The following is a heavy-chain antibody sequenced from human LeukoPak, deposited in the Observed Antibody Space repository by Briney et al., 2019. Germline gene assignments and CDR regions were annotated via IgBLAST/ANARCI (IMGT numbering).Heavy chain of an antibody. V-gene: IGHV1-18*01. Sequence: ASMKVSCKASGYSFTGYGFSWVRQAPGQGLEWMGWISANNGDTNYAQNFQGRVTMTTDTSTSTTQMELRSLRSDDTAVYYCARDHGSGWSLDYWGQGTLVTVSS. J-gene: IGHJ4*02. D-gene: IGHD6-19*01. CDR2: ISANNGDT. CDR1: GYSFTGYG. CDR3: ARDHGSGWSLDY.